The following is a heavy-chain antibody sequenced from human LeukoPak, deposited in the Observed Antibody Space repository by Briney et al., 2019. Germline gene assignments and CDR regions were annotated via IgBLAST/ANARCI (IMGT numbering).Heavy chain of an antibody. V-gene: IGHV4-61*02. D-gene: IGHD1-26*01. CDR2: IYTSGST. CDR3: ARARAVGMIGY. J-gene: IGHJ4*02. Sequence: SETLSLTYTVSGGSISSGSYYWSWIRQPAGKGLEWIGRIYTSGSTNYNPSLKSRVTISVDTSKNQFSLKLSSVTAAGTAVYYCARARAVGMIGYWGQGTLVTVSS. CDR1: GGSISSGSYY.